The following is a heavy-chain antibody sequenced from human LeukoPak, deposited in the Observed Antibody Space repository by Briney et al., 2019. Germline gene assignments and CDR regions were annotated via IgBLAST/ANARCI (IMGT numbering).Heavy chain of an antibody. V-gene: IGHV4-39*07. J-gene: IGHJ4*02. CDR1: GGSISSGSYY. CDR3: ARKRWLRSFDY. D-gene: IGHD5-12*01. CDR2: INHSGST. Sequence: PSQTLSLTCTVSGGSISSGSYYWSWIRQPPGKGLEWIGEINHSGSTNYNPSLKSRVTISVDTSKNQFSLKLSSVTAADTAVYYCARKRWLRSFDYWGQRTLVTVSS.